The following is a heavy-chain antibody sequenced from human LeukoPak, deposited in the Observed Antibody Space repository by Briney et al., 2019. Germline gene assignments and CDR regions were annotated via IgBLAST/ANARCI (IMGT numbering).Heavy chain of an antibody. CDR2: IIPIFGTA. CDR3: ARELSGYSYGYDAFDI. CDR1: GGTFSSYA. D-gene: IGHD5-18*01. V-gene: IGHV1-69*13. Sequence: SVKVSCKASGGTFSSYAISWVRQAPGQGLEWMGGIIPIFGTANYAQKFQGRVTITADESTSTAYMELSSLRSEDTAVYYCARELSGYSYGYDAFDIWGQGTMVTVSS. J-gene: IGHJ3*02.